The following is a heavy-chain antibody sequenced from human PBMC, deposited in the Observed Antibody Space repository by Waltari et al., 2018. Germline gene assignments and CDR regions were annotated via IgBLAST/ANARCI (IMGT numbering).Heavy chain of an antibody. CDR3: ARITRNSPPDY. D-gene: IGHD1-20*01. CDR1: GFTFSNYW. Sequence: EVQLVESGGGLVQPGGSLRLSCAASGFTFSNYWMNWVRHAPGKGLEWVANIKQDGSEKKYVDSVKGRFTISRDNAKNSLYLQMSSLRAEDTALYYCARITRNSPPDYWGQGTLVTVSS. CDR2: IKQDGSEK. J-gene: IGHJ4*02. V-gene: IGHV3-7*04.